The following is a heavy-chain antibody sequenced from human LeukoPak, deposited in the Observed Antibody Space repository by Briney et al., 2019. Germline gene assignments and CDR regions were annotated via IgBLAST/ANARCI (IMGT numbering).Heavy chain of an antibody. J-gene: IGHJ4*02. V-gene: IGHV6-1*01. D-gene: IGHD6-19*01. CDR1: GDSVSSKNCA. CDR2: TYYRSKWYN. Sequence: SQTLSLTCVVSGDSVSSKNCAWIWNRQSPSRGLEWLGRTYYRSKWYNDYAESMEGRMTISQDTSKNQYSLHLNSVTPDDTAVYYCARDFGTTGWHTFDYWGQGTLVTVSS. CDR3: ARDFGTTGWHTFDY.